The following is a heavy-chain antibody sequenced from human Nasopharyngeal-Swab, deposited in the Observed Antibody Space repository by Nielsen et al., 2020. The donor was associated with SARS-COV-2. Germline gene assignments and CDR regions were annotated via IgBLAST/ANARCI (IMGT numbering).Heavy chain of an antibody. CDR3: YGGYDAFDI. Sequence: VRQMPGKGLEWVAVISYDGSNKYYADSVKGRFTISRDNSKNTLYLQMNSLRAEDTAVYYCYGGYDAFDIWGQGTMVTVPS. V-gene: IGHV3-30*03. D-gene: IGHD4-17*01. CDR2: ISYDGSNK. J-gene: IGHJ3*02.